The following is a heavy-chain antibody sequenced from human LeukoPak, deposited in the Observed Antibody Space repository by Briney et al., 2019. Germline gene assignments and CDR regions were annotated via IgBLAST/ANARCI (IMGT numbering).Heavy chain of an antibody. D-gene: IGHD6-19*01. V-gene: IGHV3-23*01. CDR1: GFTFSTYT. CDR2: IYNSGAGI. J-gene: IGHJ4*02. Sequence: GGSLRLSCAASGFTFSTYTMSWVRQAPGKGLEWVSSIYNSGAGIFYADSVKGRFTISRDNSKNTLYLQMNSLRAEDTAVYYCAKDVAPDSGWDLDYWGQGTLDTVSS. CDR3: AKDVAPDSGWDLDY.